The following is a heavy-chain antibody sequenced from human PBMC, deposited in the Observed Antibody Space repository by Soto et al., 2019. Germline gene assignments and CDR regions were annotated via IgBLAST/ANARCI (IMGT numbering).Heavy chain of an antibody. CDR2: IYPSDSDT. V-gene: IGHV5-51*01. J-gene: IGHJ4*02. Sequence: GESLKISCQVSGYTFTIYWIGWVRQMPGKGLEWMGIIYPSDSDTRYSPSFQGQVTISADQSINTAYLQWDSLRASDTAIYYCARPANTVADHFDLWGQGTPVTSPQ. D-gene: IGHD4-17*01. CDR1: GYTFTIYW. CDR3: ARPANTVADHFDL.